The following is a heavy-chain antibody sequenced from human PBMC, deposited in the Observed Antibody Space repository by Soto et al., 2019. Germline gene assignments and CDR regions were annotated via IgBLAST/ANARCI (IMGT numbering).Heavy chain of an antibody. V-gene: IGHV3-74*01. J-gene: IGHJ4*02. CDR1: GFPFTRSW. CDR2: INNDGSAT. D-gene: IGHD2-15*01. CDR3: ASGGKAYLNYFDC. Sequence: GGCLRLSCAVSGFPFTRSWMHWVRQAPGKVLVWGSRINNDGSATAYAAAVRGRFTVSKDSANNMLFLQMNSLGAEDTAVYYCASGGKAYLNYFDCCGRETMVTVGS.